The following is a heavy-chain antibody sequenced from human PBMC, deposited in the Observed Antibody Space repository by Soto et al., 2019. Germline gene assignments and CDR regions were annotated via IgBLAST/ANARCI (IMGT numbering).Heavy chain of an antibody. V-gene: IGHV4-39*01. CDR1: GGSISSSSYY. J-gene: IGHJ6*02. CDR3: ASQVVVVPAANYDSSGYNPYYYYGMDV. Sequence: SDTLSLTCTVSGGSISSSSYYWGWIRQPPGKGQEWIGRIYYSGSTYYNPSLKSRVTISVDTSKNQFSLKLSSVTAADTAVYYCASQVVVVPAANYDSSGYNPYYYYGMDVWGQGTTVTVSS. CDR2: IYYSGST. D-gene: IGHD2-2*01.